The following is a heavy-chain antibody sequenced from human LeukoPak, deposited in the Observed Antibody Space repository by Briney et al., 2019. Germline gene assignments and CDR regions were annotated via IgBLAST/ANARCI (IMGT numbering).Heavy chain of an antibody. Sequence: TGGSLRLSCAASGFTFSSYGMHWVRQAPGKGLEWVAVIWYDGSNKYYADSVKGRFTISRDNSKNTLYLQMNSLRAEDTAVYYCARDPTGKNWFDPWGQGTLVTVSS. J-gene: IGHJ5*02. D-gene: IGHD3-10*01. V-gene: IGHV3-30*19. CDR3: ARDPTGKNWFDP. CDR1: GFTFSSYG. CDR2: IWYDGSNK.